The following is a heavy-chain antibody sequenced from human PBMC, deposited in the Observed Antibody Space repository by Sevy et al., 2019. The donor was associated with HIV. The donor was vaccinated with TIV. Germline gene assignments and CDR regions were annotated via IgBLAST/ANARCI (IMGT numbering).Heavy chain of an antibody. D-gene: IGHD6-13*01. CDR3: ARPGAAAGGYYYYYMDV. Sequence: GGSLRLSCAASGFTFSSYAMHWVRQAPGKGLEWVAVISYDGSNKYYADSVKGRFTISRDNSKNTLYLQMNSLRAEDTAVYYCARPGAAAGGYYYYYMDVWGKGTTVTVSS. V-gene: IGHV3-30-3*01. CDR2: ISYDGSNK. J-gene: IGHJ6*03. CDR1: GFTFSSYA.